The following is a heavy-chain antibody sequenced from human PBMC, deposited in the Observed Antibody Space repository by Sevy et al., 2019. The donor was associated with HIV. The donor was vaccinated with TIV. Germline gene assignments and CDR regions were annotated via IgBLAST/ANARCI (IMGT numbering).Heavy chain of an antibody. CDR2: VRNDGSNK. D-gene: IGHD2-8*01. J-gene: IGHJ6*02. CDR3: ARGRKTTEEWLEEVVYYYGLHV. CDR1: GFSLTTSD. Sequence: GGSLRLSCAASGFSLTTSDMHWVRQAPGKGLEWVAYVRNDGSNKYYADSVRDRFTISRDSPKNTLYLQMNSLRDEDTAIYYCARGRKTTEEWLEEVVYYYGLHVWGQGTTVTFS. V-gene: IGHV3-30*02.